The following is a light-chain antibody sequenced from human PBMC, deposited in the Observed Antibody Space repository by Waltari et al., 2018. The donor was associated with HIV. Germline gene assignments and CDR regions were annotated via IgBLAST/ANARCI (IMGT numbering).Light chain of an antibody. J-gene: IGLJ2*01. CDR1: TIGSKS. Sequence: SYVLTQPPSVSVAPGQTASITCGENTIGSKSVHWYQQKPGQAPVVVVYADSDRPSGIPERFAGSNSGNTATLGITGLQTGDEADYYCATWDSGLSAVVFGGGTKLTVL. CDR2: ADS. V-gene: IGLV3-21*02. CDR3: ATWDSGLSAVV.